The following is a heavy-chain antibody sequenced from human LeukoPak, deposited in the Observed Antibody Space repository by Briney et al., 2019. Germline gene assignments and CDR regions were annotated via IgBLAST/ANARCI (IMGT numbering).Heavy chain of an antibody. CDR2: ISSSSTYI. Sequence: GGSLRLSCAASGITFSSYSMNWVRQAPGKGLEWVSSISSSSTYIYYVDSVKGRFTISRDNAKNSLYLQMNSLRAEDTVVYYCARNGYFYGMDVWGKGTTVTVSS. CDR1: GITFSSYS. V-gene: IGHV3-21*01. J-gene: IGHJ6*04. CDR3: ARNGYFYGMDV.